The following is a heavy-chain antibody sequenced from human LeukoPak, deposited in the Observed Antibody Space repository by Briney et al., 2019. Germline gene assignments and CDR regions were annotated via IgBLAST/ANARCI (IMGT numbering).Heavy chain of an antibody. D-gene: IGHD2-15*01. CDR2: INHSGST. V-gene: IGHV4-34*01. CDR1: GGSFSGYY. Sequence: SETLSLTCAVYGGSFSGYYWSWIRQPPGKGLEWIGGINHSGSTNYNPSLKSRVTISVDTSKNQFSLKLSSVTAADTAVYYCARVVRYCSGGSCYSGLYYFDYWGQGTLVTVSS. J-gene: IGHJ4*02. CDR3: ARVVRYCSGGSCYSGLYYFDY.